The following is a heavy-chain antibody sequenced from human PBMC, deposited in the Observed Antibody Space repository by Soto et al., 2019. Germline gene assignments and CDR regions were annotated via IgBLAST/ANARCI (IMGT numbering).Heavy chain of an antibody. J-gene: IGHJ6*02. Sequence: QVQLVESGGGVVQPGRSLRLSCAASGFTFSSYGMHWVRQAPGKGLEWVAVISYDGSNKYYADSVKGRFTISRDNSKNTLYLQMNSLRAEDTAVYYCARGVRSSGWLGNYYGMDVWGQGTTVTVSS. CDR3: ARGVRSSGWLGNYYGMDV. D-gene: IGHD6-19*01. CDR2: ISYDGSNK. V-gene: IGHV3-30*03. CDR1: GFTFSSYG.